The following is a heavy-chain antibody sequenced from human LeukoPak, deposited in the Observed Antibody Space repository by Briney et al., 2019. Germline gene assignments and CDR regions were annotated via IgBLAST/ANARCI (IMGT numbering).Heavy chain of an antibody. CDR1: GFTFSSYW. J-gene: IGHJ4*02. CDR3: ARTYYYGSGSYYYFDY. CDR2: IKQDGSEK. Sequence: GGSLRLSCAASGFTFSSYWMSWVRQAPGKGREWVANIKQDGSEKYYVDSVKGRFTISRDNAKNSLYLQMNSLRAEDTAVYYCARTYYYGSGSYYYFDYWGQGTLVTVSS. V-gene: IGHV3-7*01. D-gene: IGHD3-10*01.